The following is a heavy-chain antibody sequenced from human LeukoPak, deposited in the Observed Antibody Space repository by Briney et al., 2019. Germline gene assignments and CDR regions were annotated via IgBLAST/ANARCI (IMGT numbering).Heavy chain of an antibody. Sequence: GASVKVSFKASGYTFTSYYMHWVRQAPGQGLEWMGIINPSGGSTSYAQKFQGRVTMTRDMSTSTVYMELSSLRSEDTAVYYCARGGKSGYYYMDVWGKGTTVTVSS. V-gene: IGHV1-46*01. CDR3: ARGGKSGYYYMDV. CDR1: GYTFTSYY. D-gene: IGHD4-23*01. J-gene: IGHJ6*03. CDR2: INPSGGST.